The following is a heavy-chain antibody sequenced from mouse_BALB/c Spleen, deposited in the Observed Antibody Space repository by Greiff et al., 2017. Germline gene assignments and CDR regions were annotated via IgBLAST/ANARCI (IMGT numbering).Heavy chain of an antibody. V-gene: IGHV5-6-5*01. Sequence: EVMLVESGGGLVKPGGSLKLSCAASGFTFSSYAMSWVRQTPEKRLEWVASISSGGSTYYPDSVKGRFTISRDNARNILYLQMSSLRSEDTAMYYCARGRDYGSSLYAMDYWGQGTSVTVSS. CDR2: ISSGGST. J-gene: IGHJ4*01. D-gene: IGHD1-1*01. CDR1: GFTFSSYA. CDR3: ARGRDYGSSLYAMDY.